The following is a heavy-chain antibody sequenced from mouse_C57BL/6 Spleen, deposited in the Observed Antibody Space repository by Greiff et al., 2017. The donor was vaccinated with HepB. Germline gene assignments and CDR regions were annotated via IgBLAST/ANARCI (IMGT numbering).Heavy chain of an antibody. J-gene: IGHJ3*01. CDR2: ISYDGSN. V-gene: IGHV3-6*01. CDR1: GYSITSGYY. CDR3: AREDYDYDEAWFAY. Sequence: ESGPGLVKPSQSLSLTCSVPGYSITSGYYWNWIRQFPGNKLEWMGYISYDGSNNYNPSLKNRISITRDTSKNQFFLKLNSVTTEDTATYYCAREDYDYDEAWFAYWGQGTLVTVSA. D-gene: IGHD2-4*01.